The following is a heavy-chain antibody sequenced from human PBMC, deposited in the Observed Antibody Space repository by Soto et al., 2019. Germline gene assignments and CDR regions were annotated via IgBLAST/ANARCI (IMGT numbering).Heavy chain of an antibody. J-gene: IGHJ4*02. CDR2: IGAYNGNT. CDR1: GYTFTNYG. Sequence: ASVKVSCKASGYTFTNYGISWVRQAPGQGLEWVGWIGAYNGNTNYAQKFQGRVTMTADTSTSTAYMELRSLRSDDTALYYCARDGCSSTSGYKGTYYFDYWGQGTLVTVSS. V-gene: IGHV1-18*01. CDR3: ARDGCSSTSGYKGTYYFDY. D-gene: IGHD2-2*02.